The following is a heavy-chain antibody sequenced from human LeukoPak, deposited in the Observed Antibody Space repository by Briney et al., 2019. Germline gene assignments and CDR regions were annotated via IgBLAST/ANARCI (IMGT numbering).Heavy chain of an antibody. CDR3: ARRDYFDGSGYLPLFDN. CDR2: ITGSGGAT. J-gene: IGHJ4*02. Sequence: PGGSLRLSCAASGFPFANYAMAWVRQAPGKGLNWVTGITGSGGATYYADSVKGRFTISRDNSKNTLYLRMNSLRVEDTAVYYCARRDYFDGSGYLPLFDNWGQGTLVTVSS. D-gene: IGHD3-22*01. CDR1: GFPFANYA. V-gene: IGHV3-23*01.